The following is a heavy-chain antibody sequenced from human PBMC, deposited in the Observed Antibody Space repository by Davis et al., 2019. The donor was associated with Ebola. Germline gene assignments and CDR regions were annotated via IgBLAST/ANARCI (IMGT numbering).Heavy chain of an antibody. CDR2: IYHTGST. J-gene: IGHJ4*02. D-gene: IGHD4-23*01. V-gene: IGHV4-59*01. CDR1: GDSISNFY. CDR3: ARSATLVTPRTTHFDY. Sequence: SETLSLTCTVAGDSISNFYWNWIRQPPAQGLEWIGNIYHTGSTYYKSSLKSRVTITVDISKNQLSLRLNSVTTADTAVYFCARSATLVTPRTTHFDYWGQGTLVTVSS.